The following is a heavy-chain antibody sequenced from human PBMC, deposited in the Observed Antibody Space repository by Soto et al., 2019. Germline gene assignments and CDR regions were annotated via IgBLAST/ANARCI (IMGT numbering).Heavy chain of an antibody. J-gene: IGHJ6*02. D-gene: IGHD4-17*01. CDR3: ASRYYGDYPYYYYGMDV. CDR1: GFTFSSYA. CDR2: ISGGDRSA. Sequence: GGSLRLSCAASGFTFSSYAMGWVRQAPGKGLEWVSAISGGDRSAYYADSVKGRFTISRDSSKNTLYLRVNSLRAEDTAIYYCASRYYGDYPYYYYGMDVWGQGTTVTVSS. V-gene: IGHV3-23*01.